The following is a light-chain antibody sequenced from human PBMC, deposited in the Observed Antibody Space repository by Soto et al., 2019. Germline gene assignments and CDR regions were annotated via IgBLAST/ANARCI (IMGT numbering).Light chain of an antibody. CDR3: QQYNDWPQT. V-gene: IGKV3-15*01. CDR2: GES. J-gene: IGKJ1*01. Sequence: EKVMTQSPATLSVSPGERATLSCRASQSVTSSLAWYQQKPGQAPRPLIYGESTRATGIPARFSGSGSGTEFTLTISSLQSEDFAVYYCQQYNDWPQTFGQGTKVEV. CDR1: QSVTSS.